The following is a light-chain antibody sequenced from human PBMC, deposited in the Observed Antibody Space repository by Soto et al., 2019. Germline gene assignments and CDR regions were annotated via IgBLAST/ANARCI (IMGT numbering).Light chain of an antibody. J-gene: IGKJ4*01. CDR1: QSVDSY. Sequence: EIVLTQSPATLSLSPGERATLSCRASQSVDSYLTWYQQKPGQAPRLLIYDVSKRATGIPVRFSGSGSGTDFTLTISSPEPEDGAVYYCQQRRNRPLTFGGGTKVEIK. V-gene: IGKV3-11*01. CDR2: DVS. CDR3: QQRRNRPLT.